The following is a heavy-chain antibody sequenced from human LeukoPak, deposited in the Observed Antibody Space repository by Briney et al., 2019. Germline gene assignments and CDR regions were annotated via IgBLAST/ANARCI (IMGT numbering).Heavy chain of an antibody. Sequence: GGSLRLSCAASGFTFDDYAMHWVRQAPGKGLDWVSGISWNSGSIGYADSVKGRFAISRDNAKNSLYLQMNSLRAEDMALYYCAKSYSSGWYYFDYWGQGTLVTVCS. CDR2: ISWNSGSI. CDR1: GFTFDDYA. CDR3: AKSYSSGWYYFDY. J-gene: IGHJ4*02. V-gene: IGHV3-9*03. D-gene: IGHD6-19*01.